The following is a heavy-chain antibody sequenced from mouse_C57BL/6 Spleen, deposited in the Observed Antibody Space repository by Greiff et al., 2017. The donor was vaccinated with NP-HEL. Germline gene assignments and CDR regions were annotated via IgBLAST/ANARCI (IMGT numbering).Heavy chain of an antibody. CDR2: IWPGGGT. D-gene: IGHD2-14*01. V-gene: IGHV2-9-1*01. Sequence: QVQLKESGPGLVAPSQSLSITCTVSGFSLTSYAISWVRQPPGKGLEWLGVIWPGGGTNYNSALKSRLSISKDNSKSQVFLKMNSLQTDDTARYYCARMGYPYYFDYWGQGTTLTVSS. J-gene: IGHJ2*01. CDR1: GFSLTSYA. CDR3: ARMGYPYYFDY.